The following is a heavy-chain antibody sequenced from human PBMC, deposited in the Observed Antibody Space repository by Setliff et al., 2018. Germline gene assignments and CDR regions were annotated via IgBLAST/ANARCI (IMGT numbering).Heavy chain of an antibody. V-gene: IGHV4-39*07. CDR1: GGSISSGGYY. CDR2: IYYSGST. J-gene: IGHJ6*02. Sequence: SETLSLTCTVSGGSISSGGYYWSWIRQPPGKGLEWIGIIYYSGSTYYNPSLKSRVTISVDTSKNQFSLKLSSVTAADTAVYYCARQQQLVIGSTAYYYYGMDVWGQGTTVTVSS. D-gene: IGHD6-13*01. CDR3: ARQQQLVIGSTAYYYYGMDV.